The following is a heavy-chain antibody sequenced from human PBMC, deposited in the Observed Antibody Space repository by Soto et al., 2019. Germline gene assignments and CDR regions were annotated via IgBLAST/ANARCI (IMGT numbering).Heavy chain of an antibody. J-gene: IGHJ4*02. D-gene: IGHD5-18*01. CDR1: GFTFSTYE. V-gene: IGHV3-48*03. Sequence: EVQLVESGGGLVQPGGSLRLSCAASGFTFSTYEMNWVRQAPGKGLECLSYISSSGTTIYYADSVKGRFTISRDNAKKSLYLQMNNLRAEDTAVYFCARTAGGGYTYGYDYWGQGTLVTVSS. CDR2: ISSSGTTI. CDR3: ARTAGGGYTYGYDY.